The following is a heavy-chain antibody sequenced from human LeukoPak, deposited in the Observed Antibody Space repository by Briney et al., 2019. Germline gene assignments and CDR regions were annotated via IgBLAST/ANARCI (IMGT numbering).Heavy chain of an antibody. Sequence: GGSLRLSCAASGFTVSSNYMSWVRQAPGKGLEWVSIIYGGDDTYSADSVKGRFTVSRDNSKNTLYLQMNSLRAEDTAVYYCARVNYDRAFDYWGQGTLVTVSS. V-gene: IGHV3-53*01. CDR3: ARVNYDRAFDY. CDR1: GFTVSSNY. J-gene: IGHJ4*02. CDR2: IYGGDDT. D-gene: IGHD3-22*01.